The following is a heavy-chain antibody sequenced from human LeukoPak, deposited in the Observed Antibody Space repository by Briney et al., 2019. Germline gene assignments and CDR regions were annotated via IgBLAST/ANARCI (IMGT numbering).Heavy chain of an antibody. D-gene: IGHD3-9*01. V-gene: IGHV3-33*01. CDR2: IWYDGSNK. CDR1: GFTFSSYG. J-gene: IGHJ6*02. Sequence: GRSLRLSCAASGFTFSSYGMHWVRQAPGKGLEWVAVIWYDGSNKYYADSVKGRFTISRDYSKNTLYLQMNSLRAEDTAVYYCARDAPLRYFDWLSYGMDVWGQGTTVTVSS. CDR3: ARDAPLRYFDWLSYGMDV.